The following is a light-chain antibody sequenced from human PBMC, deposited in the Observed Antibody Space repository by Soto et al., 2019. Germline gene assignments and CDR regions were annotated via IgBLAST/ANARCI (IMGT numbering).Light chain of an antibody. CDR1: TNDVGGYTY. CDR3: SSYVGNDHSLV. CDR2: EVS. J-gene: IGLJ1*01. Sequence: QSALTQPPSASGSPGQSVTISCTGTTNDVGGYTYVSWYQQHPGKAPKLMIYEVSKRPSGVPDRFSGSRSGNTASLIVSGLQAEDEADYYCSSYVGNDHSLVFGPGTKLTVL. V-gene: IGLV2-8*01.